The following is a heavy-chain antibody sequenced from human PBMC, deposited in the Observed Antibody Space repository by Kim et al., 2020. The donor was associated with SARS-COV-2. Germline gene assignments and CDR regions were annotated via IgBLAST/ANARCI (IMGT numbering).Heavy chain of an antibody. D-gene: IGHD3-3*01. CDR3: ARDLYDLLEHY. V-gene: IGHV3-30-3*01. J-gene: IGHJ4*02. CDR2: ISYDGSNK. Sequence: GGSLRLSCAASGFTFSSYAMHWVRQAPGKGLEWVAVISYDGSNKYYADSVKGRFTISRDNSKNTLYLQMNSLRAEDTAVYYCARDLYDLLEHYWGRGTLVTVSS. CDR1: GFTFSSYA.